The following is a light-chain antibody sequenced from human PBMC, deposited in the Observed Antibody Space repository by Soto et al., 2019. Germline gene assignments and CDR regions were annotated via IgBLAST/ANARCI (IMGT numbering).Light chain of an antibody. CDR1: QSGSSTY. V-gene: IGKV3-20*01. Sequence: EIVLTQSRGTLSLSPGERATLSCRASQSGSSTYLAWYQQKPGQAPRLLIYDASRRATGIPDRFSGSGSGTDFTLTISRLEPEDFAVYYCQQYGNSPRTFGQGTKVDIK. J-gene: IGKJ1*01. CDR3: QQYGNSPRT. CDR2: DAS.